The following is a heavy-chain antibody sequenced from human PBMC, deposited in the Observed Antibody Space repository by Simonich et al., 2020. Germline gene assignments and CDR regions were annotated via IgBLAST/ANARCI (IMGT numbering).Heavy chain of an antibody. CDR1: GFTFDDYA. D-gene: IGHD2-8*01. Sequence: EVQLVESGGGLVQPGRSLRLSCAASGFTFDDYAMHWVRQAPGKCLGWDQGISWNSGSIGYADSVKGRFTSSRDNAKNSLYLQMNSLRAEDTALYYCAKDGGYCTNGVCYYFDYWGQGTLVTVSS. J-gene: IGHJ4*02. V-gene: IGHV3-9*01. CDR2: ISWNSGSI. CDR3: AKDGGYCTNGVCYYFDY.